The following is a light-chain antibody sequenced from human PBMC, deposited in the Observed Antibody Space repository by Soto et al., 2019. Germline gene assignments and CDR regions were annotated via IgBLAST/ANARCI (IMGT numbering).Light chain of an antibody. CDR2: GAS. V-gene: IGKV3-20*01. J-gene: IGKJ1*01. CDR3: QQYGSSGT. CDR1: QSVGNG. Sequence: EILMTQSPATLSVSPGEAATLSCRASQSVGNGLAWYRQKPGQAPRLLIYGASSRATGIPDRLSGSGSGTEFTLTISRLEPEDFAVYYCQQYGSSGTFGHGTKVDIK.